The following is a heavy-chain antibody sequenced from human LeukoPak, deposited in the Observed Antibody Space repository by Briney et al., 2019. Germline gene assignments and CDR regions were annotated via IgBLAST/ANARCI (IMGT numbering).Heavy chain of an antibody. CDR1: GFTFSAFW. D-gene: IGHD2-15*01. Sequence: GGSLRLSCAASGFTFSAFWMSWVRQAPGKGLEWVASIKVDGSDKYYVDSVKGRFTISRDNAKSSLFLQMSSLRVEDTAVYYCTRAGRSIDYWGQGALVTISS. J-gene: IGHJ4*02. V-gene: IGHV3-7*01. CDR2: IKVDGSDK. CDR3: TRAGRSIDY.